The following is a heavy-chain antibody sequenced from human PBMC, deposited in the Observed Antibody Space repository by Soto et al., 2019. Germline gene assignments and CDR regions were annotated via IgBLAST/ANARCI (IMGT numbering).Heavy chain of an antibody. V-gene: IGHV4-59*01. CDR2: IYYIFST. J-gene: IGHJ4*02. D-gene: IGHD5-18*01. CDR1: GGSISSYY. Sequence: SETLSLTCTVSGGSISSYYWIWIRQPPVNGLEFIGYIYYIFSTNYNPSLKSRFTISLYTSKNHFSLKLISVTAADTSVYYCARYAMVKQCSRGFDYWGQGTMVTVSS. CDR3: ARYAMVKQCSRGFDY.